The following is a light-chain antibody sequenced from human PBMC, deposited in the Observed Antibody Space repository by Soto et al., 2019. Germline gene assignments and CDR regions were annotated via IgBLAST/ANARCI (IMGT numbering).Light chain of an antibody. J-gene: IGKJ1*01. Sequence: EIVLTQSPATLSLSPGERATLSCGASQGVSSSYLAWYQQKPGLAPRLLIYDASSRATGIPDRFSGSGSGTDFTLTISRLEPEDFAVYYCQHYATSPTWTFGQGTKVEIK. V-gene: IGKV3D-20*01. CDR1: QGVSSSY. CDR3: QHYATSPTWT. CDR2: DAS.